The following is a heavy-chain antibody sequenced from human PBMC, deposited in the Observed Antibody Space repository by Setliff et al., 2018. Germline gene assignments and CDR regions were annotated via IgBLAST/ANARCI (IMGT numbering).Heavy chain of an antibody. CDR3: ARTCSGSGCYAGLES. V-gene: IGHV3-33*08. Sequence: GESLKISCAASGFTFSTYRMHWVRQAPGKGLEWVAVIWDDGVKKYHADSVKGRFTISRDNSKNTLYLQMNSLRPEDTAVCYCARTCSGSGCYAGLESWGQGTPVTVSS. CDR1: GFTFSTYR. CDR2: IWDDGVKK. J-gene: IGHJ4*02. D-gene: IGHD2-15*01.